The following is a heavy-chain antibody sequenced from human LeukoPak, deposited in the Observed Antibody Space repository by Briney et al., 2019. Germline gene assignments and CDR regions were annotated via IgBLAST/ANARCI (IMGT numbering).Heavy chain of an antibody. CDR2: ISAYNGNT. J-gene: IGHJ4*02. V-gene: IGHV1-18*04. CDR1: GYTFTGYY. D-gene: IGHD3-22*01. Sequence: ASVKVSCKASGYTFTGYYMHWVRQAPGQGLEWMGWISAYNGNTNYAQKLQGRVTMTTDTSTSTAYMELRSLRSDDTAVYYRARAYYYDSSGYPSTLWYWGQGTLVTVSS. CDR3: ARAYYYDSSGYPSTLWY.